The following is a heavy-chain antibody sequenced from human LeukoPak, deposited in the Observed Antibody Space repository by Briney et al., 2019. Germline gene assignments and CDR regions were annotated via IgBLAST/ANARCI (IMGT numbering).Heavy chain of an antibody. CDR1: GFTFNSCG. Sequence: GGSLRLSCVASGFTFNSCGMHWVRQAPGKGLEWVAAIANDGTDIHYVDSVKGRFTISRDNAKNSLYLQMNSLRDEDTAVYYCARRYSSSWTFDYWGQGTLVTVSS. CDR2: IANDGTDI. V-gene: IGHV3-30*03. J-gene: IGHJ4*02. CDR3: ARRYSSSWTFDY. D-gene: IGHD6-13*01.